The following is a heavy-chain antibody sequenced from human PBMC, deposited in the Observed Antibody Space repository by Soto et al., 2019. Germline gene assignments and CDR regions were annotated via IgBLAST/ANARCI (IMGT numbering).Heavy chain of an antibody. CDR2: IIPIFGTA. V-gene: IGHV1-69*06. Sequence: SVKVSCKASGGTFSSYAISWVRQAPGQGLEWMGGIIPIFGTANYAQKFQGRVTITADKSTSTAYMELSSLRSEDTAVYYCARDPSVFADAFDIWGQGTMVTVSS. D-gene: IGHD2-8*01. CDR1: GGTFSSYA. J-gene: IGHJ3*02. CDR3: ARDPSVFADAFDI.